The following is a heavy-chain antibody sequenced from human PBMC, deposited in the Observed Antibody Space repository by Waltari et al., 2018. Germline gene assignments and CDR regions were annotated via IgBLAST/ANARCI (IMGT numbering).Heavy chain of an antibody. CDR2: INAGNGNT. D-gene: IGHD2-8*02. V-gene: IGHV1-3*03. CDR3: ATLVVYAIGVGGFDP. Sequence: QVQLVQSGAEVKKPGASVKVSCKASGYTFTSYAMHWVRQAPGQRLEWMGWINAGNGNTKYSQEFQGRVTITADKSTSTAYMELSSLRSEDTAVYYCATLVVYAIGVGGFDPWGQGTLVTVSS. J-gene: IGHJ5*02. CDR1: GYTFTSYA.